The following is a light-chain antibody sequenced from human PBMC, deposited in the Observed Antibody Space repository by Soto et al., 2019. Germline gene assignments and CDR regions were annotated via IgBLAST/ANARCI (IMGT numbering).Light chain of an antibody. J-gene: IGKJ4*01. V-gene: IGKV3-15*01. CDR2: AAS. CDR1: LSASSN. Sequence: EIMMTQSPATLSVSPGERATLSCRASLSASSNLAWYQQKPGQAPWLLIYAASTMATGIPARFSGSGSGTEFTLTISSQQSEDFAVYYGLQYNKWPLTFGGGTKVEIK. CDR3: LQYNKWPLT.